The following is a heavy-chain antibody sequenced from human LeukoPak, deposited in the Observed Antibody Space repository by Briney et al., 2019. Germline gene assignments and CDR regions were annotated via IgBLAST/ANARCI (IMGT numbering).Heavy chain of an antibody. D-gene: IGHD6-19*01. CDR2: VFYNGST. J-gene: IGHJ4*02. CDR3: ARLNGYSSGWWSWDY. Sequence: PSETLSLTCTVSGGSISDYFWSWIRQPPGKGLEWVGYVFYNGSTNYNPSLKSRVTISVDTSKNQFSLKLSSVTAADTAVYYCARLNGYSSGWWSWDYWGQGTLVTVSS. V-gene: IGHV4-59*08. CDR1: GGSISDYF.